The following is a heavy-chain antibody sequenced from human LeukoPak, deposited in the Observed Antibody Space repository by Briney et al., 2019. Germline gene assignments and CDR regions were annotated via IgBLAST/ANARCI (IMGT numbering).Heavy chain of an antibody. J-gene: IGHJ4*02. Sequence: GGSLRLSCAASGFTFSNAWMSWVRQAPGKGLEWVRRIKSKTDGGTTDYAAPVKGRFTISRDDSKNTLYLQMNSLKTEDTAVYYCTTRGVFYYGSGSYYRDYWGQGTLVTVSS. CDR1: GFTFSNAW. D-gene: IGHD3-10*01. CDR3: TTRGVFYYGSGSYYRDY. CDR2: IKSKTDGGTT. V-gene: IGHV3-15*01.